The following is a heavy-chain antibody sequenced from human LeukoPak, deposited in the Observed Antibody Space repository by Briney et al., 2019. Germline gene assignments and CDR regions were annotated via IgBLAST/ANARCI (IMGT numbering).Heavy chain of an antibody. J-gene: IGHJ3*02. D-gene: IGHD3-22*01. CDR1: GGSISSSGYS. V-gene: IGHV4-30-2*01. CDR3: ARSVITMIVVPYYEDAFDI. Sequence: SETLSLTCTVSGGSISSSGYSWSWIRQPPGKGLEWIGYIYHSGSTYYNPSLKSRVTISVDRSKNQFSLKLSSVTAADTAVYYCARSVITMIVVPYYEDAFDIWGQGTMVTVSS. CDR2: IYHSGST.